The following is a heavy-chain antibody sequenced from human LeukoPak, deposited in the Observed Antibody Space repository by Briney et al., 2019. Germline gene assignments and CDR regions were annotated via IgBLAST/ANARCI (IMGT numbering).Heavy chain of an antibody. J-gene: IGHJ3*01. V-gene: IGHV4-39*01. Sequence: PSETLSLTCAVSGGSLSSTSYYWAWLRQPPGTGLEWLGTIYYSGSTYHNPSRKSRVTLSVSTSRNQFSLRLSSVDAADTAVYYCAKAGVRYFDSSGLYAFDFWGQGTTVTVSS. CDR1: GGSLSSTSYY. D-gene: IGHD3-22*01. CDR2: IYYSGST. CDR3: AKAGVRYFDSSGLYAFDF.